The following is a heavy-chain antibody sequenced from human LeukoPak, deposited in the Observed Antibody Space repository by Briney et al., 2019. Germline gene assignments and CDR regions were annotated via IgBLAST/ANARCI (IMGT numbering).Heavy chain of an antibody. CDR2: IYYSGST. D-gene: IGHD6-19*01. CDR3: ARGWYSSGGGAFDI. J-gene: IGHJ3*02. CDR1: GVSISSYY. V-gene: IGHV4-59*01. Sequence: PSETLSLTRTVSGVSISSYYWSWIRQPPGKGLEWIGYIYYSGSTNYNPSLNSRVTISVDTSKNQFSLKLSSVTAADTAVYYYARGWYSSGGGAFDIWGQGTMVTVSS.